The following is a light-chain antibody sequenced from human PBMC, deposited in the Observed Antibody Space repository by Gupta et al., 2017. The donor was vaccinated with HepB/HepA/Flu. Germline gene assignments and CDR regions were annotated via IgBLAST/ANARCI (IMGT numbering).Light chain of an antibody. J-gene: IGKJ4*01. Sequence: DIVMTQSPDSLSVSLCERATINCKSSQTVLYSSNNRNYLAWYQQKPGQSPKLLMYWASTRESGVPDRFSCSGSGTDFTLTITSLRAEDVAVYYCQQYYGTPLTFGGGTKVEI. CDR3: QQYYGTPLT. CDR1: QTVLYSSNNRNY. CDR2: WAS. V-gene: IGKV4-1*01.